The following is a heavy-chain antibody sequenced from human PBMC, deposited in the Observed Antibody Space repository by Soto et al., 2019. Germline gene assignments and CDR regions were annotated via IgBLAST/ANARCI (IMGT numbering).Heavy chain of an antibody. CDR3: ARQVVDGTVAGTGSFDS. D-gene: IGHD6-19*01. CDR1: GGSISSTSYY. V-gene: IGHV4-39*01. J-gene: IGHJ4*02. Sequence: SETLSLTCTVSGGSISSTSYYWVWIRQPPGKGLERIGSFYYSGSTYYNPSLKSRVSISVDTSENQFSLKLSSVTAADTAVYYCARQVVDGTVAGTGSFDSWGQGTLVTVSS. CDR2: FYYSGST.